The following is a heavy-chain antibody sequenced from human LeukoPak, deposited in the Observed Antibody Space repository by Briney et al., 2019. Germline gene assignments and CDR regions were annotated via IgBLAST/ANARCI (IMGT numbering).Heavy chain of an antibody. V-gene: IGHV4-59*01. CDR3: ARGSTVTLFRY. Sequence: SETLSLTCTVSGGSISTYYWSWIRQPPGKGLEWIGYIYYSGSTNYNRSLKSRVTISLDTSKNQFSLKLSSVTAADTAVYYCARGSTVTLFRYWGQGTLVTVSS. CDR2: IYYSGST. CDR1: GGSISTYY. D-gene: IGHD4-17*01. J-gene: IGHJ4*02.